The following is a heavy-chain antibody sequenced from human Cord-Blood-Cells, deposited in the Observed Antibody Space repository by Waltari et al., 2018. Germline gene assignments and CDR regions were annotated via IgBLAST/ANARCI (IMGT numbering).Heavy chain of an antibody. V-gene: IGHV1-3*01. Sequence: QVKLMQAGAEVKKTGAAVKVSCKAAGYTFTSYAMHCVRPAPGQRLEWMGWINAGNGNTKYSQKFQGRVTITRDTSASTAYMELSSLRSEDTAVYYCARDHILRFLEWLFDYWGQGTLVTVSS. CDR2: INAGNGNT. J-gene: IGHJ4*02. D-gene: IGHD3-3*01. CDR1: GYTFTSYA. CDR3: ARDHILRFLEWLFDY.